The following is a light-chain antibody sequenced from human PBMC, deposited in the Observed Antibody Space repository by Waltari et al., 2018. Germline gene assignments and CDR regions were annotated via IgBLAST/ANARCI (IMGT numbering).Light chain of an antibody. CDR3: QQYHNYPF. V-gene: IGKV1-8*01. CDR2: GAS. Sequence: AIGITHPPPSLSASTGVRVTITCRASQGISRYLDWYQKKPGKAPKLLIYGASTLQSWVPSRFSGSGSGTDFTLTISCLQSEDFATYYCQQYHNYPFFGGGTRVEIK. CDR1: QGISRY. J-gene: IGKJ4*01.